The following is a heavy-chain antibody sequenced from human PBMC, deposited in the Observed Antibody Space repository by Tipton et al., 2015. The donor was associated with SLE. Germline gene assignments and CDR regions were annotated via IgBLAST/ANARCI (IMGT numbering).Heavy chain of an antibody. CDR1: GGSFSGYY. Sequence: LSLTCAVYGGSFSGYYWSWVRQAPGKGLEWVSVIYSGGSTYYADSVKGRFTISRDNSKNTLYLQMNSLRAEDTAVYYCAREGSAAGRYFDLWGRGTLVTVSS. CDR3: AREGSAAGRYFDL. D-gene: IGHD6-13*01. V-gene: IGHV3-53*05. J-gene: IGHJ2*01. CDR2: IYSGGST.